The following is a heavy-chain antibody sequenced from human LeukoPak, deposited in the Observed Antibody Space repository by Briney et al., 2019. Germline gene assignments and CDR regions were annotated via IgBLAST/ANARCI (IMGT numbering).Heavy chain of an antibody. CDR2: ISSSGSTI. Sequence: GGPLRLSCAASGFTFSDYYMSWIRQAPGKGLEWVSYISSSGSTIYYADSVKGRFTISRDNAKNSLYLQMNSLRAEDTAVYYCARESSSWYGAFDIWGQGTMVTVSS. D-gene: IGHD6-13*01. CDR1: GFTFSDYY. J-gene: IGHJ3*02. CDR3: ARESSSWYGAFDI. V-gene: IGHV3-11*04.